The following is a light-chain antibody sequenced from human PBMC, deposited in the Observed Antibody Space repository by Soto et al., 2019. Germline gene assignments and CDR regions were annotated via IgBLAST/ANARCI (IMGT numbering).Light chain of an antibody. Sequence: DIQMTQSPSMLSASVGDRVTITCRASQVISTSLAWYQVKPGKAPKLLIYAASTLESGVPSRFSATVSGTEFSLTITSLQPEDFATYYRQQLFDSPITFGQGTRLEIK. CDR2: AAS. CDR1: QVISTS. J-gene: IGKJ5*01. V-gene: IGKV1-9*01. CDR3: QQLFDSPIT.